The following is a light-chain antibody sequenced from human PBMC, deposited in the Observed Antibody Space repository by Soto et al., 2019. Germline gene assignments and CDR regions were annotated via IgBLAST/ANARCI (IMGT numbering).Light chain of an antibody. Sequence: DIVMTQSPLSLPVTPGEPASISCRSSQSLLHSNGYNYLDWYLQKPGXSXXXXXXXXSNRASGXXXXXXXXXXXXXXXXKISRVEAEDVGVYYCMQALQTRTFGQGTKVDIK. CDR1: QSLLHSNGYNY. V-gene: IGKV2-28*01. CDR3: MQALQTRT. CDR2: XXS. J-gene: IGKJ1*01.